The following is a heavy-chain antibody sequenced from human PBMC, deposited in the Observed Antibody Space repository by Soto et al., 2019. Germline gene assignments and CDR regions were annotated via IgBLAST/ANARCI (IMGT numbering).Heavy chain of an antibody. CDR1: GGSISSYY. V-gene: IGHV4-4*07. CDR3: ARGDIVVVHGWFDP. J-gene: IGHJ5*02. Sequence: NPSETLSLTCTVSGGSISSYYWSWIRQPAGKGLEWIGRIYTSGSTNYNPSLKSRVTMSVDTSKNQFSLKLSSVTAADTAVYYCARGDIVVVHGWFDPWGQGTLVTVSS. CDR2: IYTSGST. D-gene: IGHD2-2*01.